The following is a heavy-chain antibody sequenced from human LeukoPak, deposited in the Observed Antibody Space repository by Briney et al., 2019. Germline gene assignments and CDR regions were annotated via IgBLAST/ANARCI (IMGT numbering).Heavy chain of an antibody. D-gene: IGHD4-11*01. J-gene: IGHJ6*02. CDR1: GGSISSGSCY. V-gene: IGHV4-61*02. CDR3: ASIQSYYFGLDV. CDR2: INTSGST. Sequence: PSQTLSLTCTVSGGSISSGSCYWSWIRQPAGKGLEWIGRINTSGSTNYNPSLKSRVTISVDTSKNQFSLKLSSVTAADTAVYYCASIQSYYFGLDVWGQGTTVTVSS.